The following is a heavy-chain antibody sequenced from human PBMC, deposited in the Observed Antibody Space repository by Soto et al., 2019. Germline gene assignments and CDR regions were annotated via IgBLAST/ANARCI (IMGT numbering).Heavy chain of an antibody. CDR3: ARGSSSYLGMYGFDY. J-gene: IGHJ4*02. CDR1: GFTFSSYA. V-gene: IGHV3-30-3*01. CDR2: ISYGGSNK. Sequence: QVQLVESGGGVVQPGRSLRLSCAASGFTFSSYAMHWVRQAPGKGLEWVAVISYGGSNKYYADSVKGRFTISRDNSKNTLYLQMNSLRAEDTAVYYCARGSSSYLGMYGFDYWGQGTLVTVSS. D-gene: IGHD6-6*01.